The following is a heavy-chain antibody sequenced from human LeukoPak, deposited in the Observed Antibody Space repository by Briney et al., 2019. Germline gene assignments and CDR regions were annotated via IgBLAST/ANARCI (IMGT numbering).Heavy chain of an antibody. V-gene: IGHV3-23*01. CDR3: AKVHGSGSYRFDF. Sequence: GGSLRLSCEGSGFTFDSYAMSWVRQSPGKGLEWVSAVTGTGGNTYHADSVKDRFTISRDNSKNTVYLQMNSLRAEDTATYYYAKVHGSGSYRFDFWGQGTLVTVSS. CDR2: VTGTGGNT. J-gene: IGHJ4*02. D-gene: IGHD3-10*01. CDR1: GFTFDSYA.